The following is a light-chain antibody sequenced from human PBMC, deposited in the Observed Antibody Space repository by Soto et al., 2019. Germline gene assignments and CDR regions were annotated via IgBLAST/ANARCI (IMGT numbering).Light chain of an antibody. CDR2: DVN. CDR1: SSDIGAYDF. J-gene: IGLJ2*01. CDR3: TSWTTSTTMI. V-gene: IGLV2-14*03. Sequence: QSALTQPASVSGSPGQSITISCTGTSSDIGAYDFVSWYQQHPGKAPKLMLYDVNIRPSGVSNRFSGSKSGNTASLTISGLAADDKADYYCTSWTTSTTMIFGGGTKLTVL.